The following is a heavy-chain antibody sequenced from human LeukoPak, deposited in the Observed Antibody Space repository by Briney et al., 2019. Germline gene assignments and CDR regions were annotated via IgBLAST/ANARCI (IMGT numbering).Heavy chain of an antibody. V-gene: IGHV4-31*03. CDR3: ARRYFDWAQRGSGWFDP. CDR1: GGSISSGGYY. D-gene: IGHD3-9*01. J-gene: IGHJ5*02. Sequence: ASETLSLTCTVSGGSISSGGYYWSWIRQHPGKGLEWIGYIYYSGRTYYNPSLKSRVTISVDTSKNQFSLKLSSVTAADTAVYYCARRYFDWAQRGSGWFDPWGQGTLVTVSS. CDR2: IYYSGRT.